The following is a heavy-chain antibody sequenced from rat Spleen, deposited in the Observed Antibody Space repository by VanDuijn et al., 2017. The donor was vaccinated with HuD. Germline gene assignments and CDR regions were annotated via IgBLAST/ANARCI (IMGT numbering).Heavy chain of an antibody. CDR1: GFTFSDYN. V-gene: IGHV5-7*01. D-gene: IGHD4-3*01. Sequence: EVQLVESGGGLVQPGRSLKLSCAASGFTFSDYNMAWVRQAPKKGLEWVATISYDGSRPYYRNSVKGRFTISRDNAKSTLYLQMESLRSEETATYYCARHNSGYGYFDYWGQGVMVTVSS. CDR2: ISYDGSRP. CDR3: ARHNSGYGYFDY. J-gene: IGHJ2*01.